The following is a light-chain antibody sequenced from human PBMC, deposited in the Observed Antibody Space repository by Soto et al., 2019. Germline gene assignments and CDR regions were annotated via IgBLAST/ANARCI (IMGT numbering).Light chain of an antibody. J-gene: IGKJ4*01. CDR3: QRYNDWPLI. CDR1: RSVGSN. CDR2: GAS. V-gene: IGKV3-15*01. Sequence: DMVMTQSPATLSVSPGERATLSCRASRSVGSNLAWYQQKPGQAPRLLIYGASTRATDIPARFSGSGSGTEFTLTISSLQSEDFAVYYCQRYNDWPLIFGGGTKVEIK.